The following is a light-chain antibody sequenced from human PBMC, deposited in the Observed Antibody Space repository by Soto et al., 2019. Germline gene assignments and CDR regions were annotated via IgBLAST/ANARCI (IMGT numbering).Light chain of an antibody. CDR1: NIGSKS. Sequence: SYELTQPPSVSVAPGKTARITCGGNNIGSKSVHWYQQKPGQAPVLVIYYDSDRPSGIPEGFSGSNAGNGPTLTIIGVEAGDGAEHYCLVWHSRSDHVVFGRGTNLPVL. V-gene: IGLV3-21*04. CDR3: LVWHSRSDHVV. J-gene: IGLJ3*02. CDR2: YDS.